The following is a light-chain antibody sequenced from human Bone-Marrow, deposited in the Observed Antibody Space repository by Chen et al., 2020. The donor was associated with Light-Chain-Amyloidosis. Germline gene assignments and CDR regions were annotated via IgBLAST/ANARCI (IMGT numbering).Light chain of an antibody. V-gene: IGLV2-14*03. Sequence: QSALTQPASVSESPGQSITISCTGTTSDVGAYDYVSWYQQHPGQAPKLIIHDVSNRPSGVSDRFSGSTSDNTASLTISGLQAEDEADYYCSSYTSTYTVLFGGGTKLTVL. CDR1: TSDVGAYDY. CDR3: SSYTSTYTVL. J-gene: IGLJ2*01. CDR2: DVS.